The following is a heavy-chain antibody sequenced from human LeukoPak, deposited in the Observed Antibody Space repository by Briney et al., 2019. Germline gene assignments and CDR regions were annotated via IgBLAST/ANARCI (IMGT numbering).Heavy chain of an antibody. J-gene: IGHJ4*02. Sequence: SETLSLTCTVSGGSTSSYYWSWIRQPPGKGLEWIGYFHYSGSTNYNPSLKSRVTISVDTSKNLFSLKLSSVTAADTAVYYCARDNDSRDPPHFDYWGQGTLVTVSS. CDR3: ARDNDSRDPPHFDY. CDR1: GGSTSSYY. V-gene: IGHV4-59*01. D-gene: IGHD3-16*01. CDR2: FHYSGST.